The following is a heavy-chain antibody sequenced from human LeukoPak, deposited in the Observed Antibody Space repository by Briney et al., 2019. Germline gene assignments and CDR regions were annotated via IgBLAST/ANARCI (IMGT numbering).Heavy chain of an antibody. J-gene: IGHJ4*02. CDR3: AKAPVTSCRGAFCYPLDS. D-gene: IGHD2-15*01. Sequence: GGSLRLSCAASGFSLSSYAMSWVRQAPGKGLEWVSAISNSGDGTYHAGSVRGRFTISRDSSKNTLYLQMNNLRTEDAAIYYCAKAPVTSCRGAFCYPLDSWGQGTLVTVSS. CDR2: ISNSGDGT. CDR1: GFSLSSYA. V-gene: IGHV3-23*01.